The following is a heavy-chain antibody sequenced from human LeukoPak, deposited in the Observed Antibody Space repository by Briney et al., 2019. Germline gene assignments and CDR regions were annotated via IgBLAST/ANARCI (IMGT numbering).Heavy chain of an antibody. CDR1: GDSVSSNSAA. D-gene: IGHD4-23*01. CDR3: ARGPTVVTPGGIDY. V-gene: IGHV6-1*01. CDR2: TYYRSKWYN. J-gene: IGHJ4*02. Sequence: SQTLSLTRAISGDSVSSNSAAWNWIRQSPSRGLEWLGRTYYRSKWYNDYAVSVKSRITINPDTSKNQFSLQLNSVTPEDTAVYYCARGPTVVTPGGIDYWGQGTLVTVSS.